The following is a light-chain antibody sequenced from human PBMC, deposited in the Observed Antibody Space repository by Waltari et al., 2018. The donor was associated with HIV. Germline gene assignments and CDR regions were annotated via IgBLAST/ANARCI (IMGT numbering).Light chain of an antibody. V-gene: IGLV1-40*01. CDR2: TNS. J-gene: IGLJ2*01. Sequence: QSVLTQPPSVSGAPGQRVTISCTGRDSNIGAGYDVHWFQQFPGTAPNLLIYTNSNRPSGFPDRFSASKSGASASLAIAGLQVEDEADYYCQSYDSGLSGVIFGGGTKLTVL. CDR1: DSNIGAGYD. CDR3: QSYDSGLSGVI.